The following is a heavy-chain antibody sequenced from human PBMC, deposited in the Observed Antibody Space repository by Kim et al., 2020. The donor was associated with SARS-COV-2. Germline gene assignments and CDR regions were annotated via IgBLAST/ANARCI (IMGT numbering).Heavy chain of an antibody. Sequence: SETLSLTCTVSGGSISSYYWSWIRQPPGKGLEWIGYIYYSGSTNYNPSLKSRVTTSVDTSKNQFSLKLSSVTAADTAVYYCARQGWRNWYFDLWGRGTLVTVSS. J-gene: IGHJ2*01. CDR1: GGSISSYY. CDR2: IYYSGST. CDR3: ARQGWRNWYFDL. V-gene: IGHV4-59*08.